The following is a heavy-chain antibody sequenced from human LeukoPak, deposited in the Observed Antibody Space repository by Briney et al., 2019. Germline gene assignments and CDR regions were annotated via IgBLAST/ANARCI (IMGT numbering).Heavy chain of an antibody. V-gene: IGHV4-59*12. CDR2: IYYSGST. CDR1: GGSISSYY. CDR3: ARGHSSSWSPRRGMDV. J-gene: IGHJ6*02. D-gene: IGHD6-13*01. Sequence: SETLSLTCTVSGGSISSYYWSWIRQPPGKGLEWIGYIYYSGSTNYNPSLKSRVTISVDTSKNQFSLKLSSVTAADTAVYYCARGHSSSWSPRRGMDVWGQGTTVTVSS.